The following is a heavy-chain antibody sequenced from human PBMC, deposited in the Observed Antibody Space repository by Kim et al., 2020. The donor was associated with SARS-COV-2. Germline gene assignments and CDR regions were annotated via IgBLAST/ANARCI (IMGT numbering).Heavy chain of an antibody. V-gene: IGHV3-30-3*01. CDR3: ASESVYCSSTSCPSGYFDY. Sequence: GGSLRLSCAASGFTFRSYAMHWVRQAPGKGLEWLAGISYDGSNKYYADSVKGRFTISRDNSKNTLYLQMNSLRAEDTAVYYCASESVYCSSTSCPSGYFDYWGQGTLVTVSS. D-gene: IGHD2-2*01. CDR1: GFTFRSYA. J-gene: IGHJ4*02. CDR2: ISYDGSNK.